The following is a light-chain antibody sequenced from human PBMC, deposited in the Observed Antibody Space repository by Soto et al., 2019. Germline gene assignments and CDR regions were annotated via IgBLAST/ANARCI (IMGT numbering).Light chain of an antibody. CDR1: QDISNY. J-gene: IGKJ3*01. Sequence: DIQMTQSPSSLSASVGDRVTITCQASQDISNYLNWYQQKPGKAPKLLIYDASNLETGVPSRFSGSGSGTDFTFTISSLQPEDIATYYCQQYDKLPFTFGPGTKVASK. V-gene: IGKV1-33*01. CDR2: DAS. CDR3: QQYDKLPFT.